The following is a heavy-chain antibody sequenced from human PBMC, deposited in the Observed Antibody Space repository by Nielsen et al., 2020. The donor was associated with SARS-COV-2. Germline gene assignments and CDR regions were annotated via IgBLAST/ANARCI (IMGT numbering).Heavy chain of an antibody. CDR2: INAGNGNT. J-gene: IGHJ4*02. CDR1: GYTLTELS. Sequence: ASVKVSCKVSGYTLTELSMHWVRQAPGQGLEWMGWINAGNGNTKYSQKFQGRVTITRDTSASTAYMELSSLRSEDTAVYYCATSGSYYDYFDYWGQGTLVTVSS. V-gene: IGHV1-3*01. CDR3: ATSGSYYDYFDY. D-gene: IGHD1-26*01.